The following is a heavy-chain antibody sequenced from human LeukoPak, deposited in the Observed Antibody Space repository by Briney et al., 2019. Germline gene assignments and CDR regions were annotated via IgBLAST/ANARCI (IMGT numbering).Heavy chain of an antibody. D-gene: IGHD2-15*01. V-gene: IGHV1-69*13. CDR2: IIPIFGTA. CDR1: GGTFSSYA. Sequence: SVKVSCKASGGTFSSYAISWVRQAPGQGLEWMGGIIPIFGTANCAQKFQGRVTITADESTSTAYMELSSLRSEDTAVYYCAREGYCSGGSCYSSYAFDIWGQGTMVTVSS. CDR3: AREGYCSGGSCYSSYAFDI. J-gene: IGHJ3*02.